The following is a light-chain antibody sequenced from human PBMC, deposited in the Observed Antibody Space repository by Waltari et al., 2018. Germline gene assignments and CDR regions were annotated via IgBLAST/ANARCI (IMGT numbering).Light chain of an antibody. J-gene: IGLJ1*01. V-gene: IGLV1-44*01. Sequence: QSVLTQPPSASGTPGQRATISCSGSSSNIGSNTVNWYQQLPGPAPKLLIYSNNQRPSGVPDRFSGSKSGTSASLAISGLQSEDEADYYCAAWDDSLNGQVFGTGTKVTVL. CDR1: SSNIGSNT. CDR3: AAWDDSLNGQV. CDR2: SNN.